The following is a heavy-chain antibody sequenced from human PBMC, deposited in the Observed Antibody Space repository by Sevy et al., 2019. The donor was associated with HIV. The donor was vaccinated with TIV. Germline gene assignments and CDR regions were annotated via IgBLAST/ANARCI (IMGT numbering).Heavy chain of an antibody. CDR3: ARVYDYVWGSNYFRGAFDI. CDR1: GFTFSSHA. V-gene: IGHV3-30-3*01. CDR2: ISYDGSNK. D-gene: IGHD3-16*01. Sequence: GGSLRLSCAASGFTFSSHAMHWVRQAPGKGLEWVAVISYDGSNKYYADSVKGRFTNSRYNSKNTLDLQMSSLRAEYTAVYSAARVYDYVWGSNYFRGAFDIWGQGTMVTVSS. J-gene: IGHJ3*02.